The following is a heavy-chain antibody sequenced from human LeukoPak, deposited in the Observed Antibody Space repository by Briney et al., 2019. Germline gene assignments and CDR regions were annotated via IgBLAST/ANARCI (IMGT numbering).Heavy chain of an antibody. CDR3: ARAVRPTYYYYHMDV. Sequence: NPGGSLRLSCAASGFTFSDYYMSWIRQAPGKGLEWVSYISSSGSTIYHADSVKGRFTISRDNAKNSLYLQMNSLRAEDTAVYYCARAVRPTYYYYHMDVWGKGTTVTVSS. V-gene: IGHV3-11*04. CDR1: GFTFSDYY. J-gene: IGHJ6*03. D-gene: IGHD4-17*01. CDR2: ISSSGSTI.